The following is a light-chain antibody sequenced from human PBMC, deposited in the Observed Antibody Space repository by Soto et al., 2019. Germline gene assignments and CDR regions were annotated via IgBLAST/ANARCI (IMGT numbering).Light chain of an antibody. CDR1: QGISCW. CDR3: QQANSFPLT. Sequence: DIQMTQSPSSVSASVGDRVTITCRASQGISCWLAWYQQKPGKAPKLLLYAASSLQSGAPSRFSGSGSGTYGTLTVSSLQPEDCATYYCQQANSFPLTFGGGTKVEIK. V-gene: IGKV1-12*01. CDR2: AAS. J-gene: IGKJ4*01.